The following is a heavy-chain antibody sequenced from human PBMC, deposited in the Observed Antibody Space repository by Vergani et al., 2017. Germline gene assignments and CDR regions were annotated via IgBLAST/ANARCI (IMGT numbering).Heavy chain of an antibody. Sequence: QVQVVQSGAEVKKSGASVKVSCKTSGYTFSNYYMHWVRQAPGQGLEWMGIINPSGGHTNYAQKFQGRVTMTRDTSTNTVYMELSSLRSEEPAIYYCARGDYGILTGYRYWGQGTLVTGSA. CDR2: INPSGGHT. CDR1: GYTFSNYY. V-gene: IGHV1-46*03. CDR3: ARGDYGILTGYRY. D-gene: IGHD3-9*01. J-gene: IGHJ4*02.